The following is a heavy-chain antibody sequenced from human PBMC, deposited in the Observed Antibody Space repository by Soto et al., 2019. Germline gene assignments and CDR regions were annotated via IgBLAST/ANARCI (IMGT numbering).Heavy chain of an antibody. V-gene: IGHV2-5*02. D-gene: IGHD1-26*01. CDR1: RFSLSTNGVG. J-gene: IGHJ4*02. CDR3: ARRRDGTYALDY. CDR2: IYWAGDK. Sequence: QITLKESGPTLVKPTQTLTLTCTFSRFSLSTNGVGVGWIRQPPGKAMEWLALIYWAGDKRYSPSLRSRLTLTKDTSKNQVVLTMTNMDPVDTATYYCARRRDGTYALDYWGQGTLVTVAS.